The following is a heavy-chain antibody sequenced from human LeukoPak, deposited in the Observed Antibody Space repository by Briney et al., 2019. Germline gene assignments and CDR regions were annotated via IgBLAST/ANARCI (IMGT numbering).Heavy chain of an antibody. CDR1: GYTFTNYW. CDR2: IYPDDSDT. D-gene: IGHD1-26*01. Sequence: GESLKISCKASGYTFTNYWVGWVRQMPGKGLEAVGIIYPDDSDTRYSPSFQGQVTISADKSISTTYLQWSSLKASDTAIYYCTRSAGYSGSYSVDYWGQGTLVTVSS. V-gene: IGHV5-51*01. J-gene: IGHJ4*02. CDR3: TRSAGYSGSYSVDY.